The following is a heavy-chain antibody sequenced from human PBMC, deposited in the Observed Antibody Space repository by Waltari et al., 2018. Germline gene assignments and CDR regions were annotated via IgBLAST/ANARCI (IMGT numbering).Heavy chain of an antibody. J-gene: IGHJ4*02. CDR1: GGSISSSSYY. CDR3: ASITMVRGSEY. V-gene: IGHV4-39*01. CDR2: IYYSGST. D-gene: IGHD3-10*01. Sequence: QLQLQESGPGLVKPSETLSLTCTVPGGSISSSSYYWGWIRQPPGKGLEWIGSIYYSGSTYYNPSLKSRVTISVDTSKNQFSLKLSSVTAADTAVYYCASITMVRGSEYWGQGTLVTVSS.